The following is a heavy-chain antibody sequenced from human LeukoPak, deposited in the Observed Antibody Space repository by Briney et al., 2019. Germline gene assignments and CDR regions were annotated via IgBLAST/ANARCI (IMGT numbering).Heavy chain of an antibody. V-gene: IGHV1-46*01. D-gene: IGHD2-2*01. CDR2: INPIGGST. CDR3: ARGVWGIVVVPAAQYYYYYMDV. J-gene: IGHJ6*03. CDR1: GYTFTSYY. Sequence: ASVKVSCKASGYTFTSYYMHWVRQAPGQGLEWMGIINPIGGSTSYAQKFQGRVTMTRATSTSTVYMELSSPRSEDTAVYYCARGVWGIVVVPAAQYYYYYMDVWGKGTTVTVSS.